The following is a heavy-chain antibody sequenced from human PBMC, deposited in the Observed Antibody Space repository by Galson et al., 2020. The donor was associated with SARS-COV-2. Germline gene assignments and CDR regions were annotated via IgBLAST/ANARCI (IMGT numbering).Heavy chain of an antibody. J-gene: IGHJ4*02. D-gene: IGHD3-3*01. Sequence: SETLSLTCTVSGGSISSGDYYWSWIRQPPGKGLEWIGYIYHSGSTYYNPSLKSRVTISVDTSKNQFSLKLSSVTAADTAVYYCARSPRSRITIFGVVAHFDYWGQGTLVTVSS. CDR3: ARSPRSRITIFGVVAHFDY. CDR2: IYHSGST. CDR1: GGSISSGDYY. V-gene: IGHV4-30-4*01.